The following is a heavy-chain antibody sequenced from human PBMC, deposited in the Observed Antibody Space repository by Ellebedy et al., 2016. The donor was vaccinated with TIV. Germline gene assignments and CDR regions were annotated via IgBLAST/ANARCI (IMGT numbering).Heavy chain of an antibody. V-gene: IGHV3-7*04. D-gene: IGHD6-19*01. CDR2: IKPNGGDQ. J-gene: IGHJ2*01. CDR1: GFTLTNYL. Sequence: GESLKISCAASGFTLTNYLMTWVRQAPGRGLEWVANIKPNGGDQSYVDSVKGRFTISRDNSKNTLFLQLNGLRGEDTAVYYCAKEKMQQWSYWYFDLWGRGTLVTVPS. CDR3: AKEKMQQWSYWYFDL.